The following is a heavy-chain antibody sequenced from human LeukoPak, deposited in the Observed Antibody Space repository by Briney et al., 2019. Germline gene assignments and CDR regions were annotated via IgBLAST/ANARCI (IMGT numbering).Heavy chain of an antibody. Sequence: GASVKVSCKASGYTFTSYDINWVRQATGQGLEWMGWMNPNSGNTGYAQKFQGRVTMTRNTSISTAYMELSSLRSEDTAVYYCARGRTRQTIFGVVTLSFDYWGQGTLVTVSS. CDR1: GYTFTSYD. D-gene: IGHD3-3*01. J-gene: IGHJ4*02. V-gene: IGHV1-8*01. CDR2: MNPNSGNT. CDR3: ARGRTRQTIFGVVTLSFDY.